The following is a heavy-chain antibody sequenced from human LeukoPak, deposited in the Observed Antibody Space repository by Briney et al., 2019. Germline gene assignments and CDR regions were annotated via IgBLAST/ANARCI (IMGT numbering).Heavy chain of an antibody. CDR3: ARQRRGDCDFDY. CDR2: IYYSGST. Sequence: SETLSLTCTVSGGSISSSSYYWGWIRQPPGKGLEWIGSIYYSGSTYYNPSLKSRVTISVDTSKNQFSLKLSSVTAADTAVYYCARQRRGDCDFDYWGQGTLVTVSS. J-gene: IGHJ4*02. CDR1: GGSISSSSYY. D-gene: IGHD2-21*02. V-gene: IGHV4-39*01.